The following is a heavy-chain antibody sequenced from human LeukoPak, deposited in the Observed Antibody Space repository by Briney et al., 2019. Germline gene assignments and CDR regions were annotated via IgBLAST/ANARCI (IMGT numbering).Heavy chain of an antibody. CDR3: AKALPGSYLEGLDY. V-gene: IGHV3-9*01. Sequence: PGGSLGLSYAASGFTFHDYAIHWVRHAPGKGLEWVSGISWNSGSIGYADSVKGRFTISRDNAKNSLYLQMNSLRAEDTALYYCAKALPGSYLEGLDYWGQGTLVTVSS. CDR1: GFTFHDYA. CDR2: ISWNSGSI. D-gene: IGHD1-26*01. J-gene: IGHJ4*02.